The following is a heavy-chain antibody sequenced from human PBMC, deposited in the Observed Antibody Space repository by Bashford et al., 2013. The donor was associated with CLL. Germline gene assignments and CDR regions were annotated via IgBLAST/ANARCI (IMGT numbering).Heavy chain of an antibody. Sequence: QTLSLTCAISGDSVSSNSAAWNWIRQSPSRGLEWLGRTYYRSKWYNDYAVSVKSRITINPDTSKNQFSLQLNSVTPEDTAVYYCARDRYYDFWSGYYIFDYWGRGNPWSPSPQ. V-gene: IGHV6-1*01. D-gene: IGHD3-3*01. CDR2: TYYRSKWYN. CDR1: GDSVSSNSAA. CDR3: ARDRYYDFWSGYYIFDY. J-gene: IGHJ4*02.